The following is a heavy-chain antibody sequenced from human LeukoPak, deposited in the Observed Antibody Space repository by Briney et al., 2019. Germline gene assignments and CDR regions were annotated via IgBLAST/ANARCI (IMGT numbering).Heavy chain of an antibody. CDR3: ARGIAGYGENWFDP. Sequence: SETLSLTCAVYGGSFSGYYWSWIRQPPGKGLEWIGEINHSGSTNYNPSLKSRVTISVDTSKNQFSLKLSSVTAADTAVYYCARGIAGYGENWFDPWGQGTLVTVSS. CDR2: INHSGST. D-gene: IGHD4-17*01. CDR1: GGSFSGYY. V-gene: IGHV4-34*01. J-gene: IGHJ5*02.